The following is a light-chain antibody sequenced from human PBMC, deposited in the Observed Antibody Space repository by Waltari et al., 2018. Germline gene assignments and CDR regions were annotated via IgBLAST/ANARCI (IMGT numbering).Light chain of an antibody. CDR2: GAS. Sequence: EIVMTQSPATLSVSPGERATLSCRASQSVSSNLAWYQPKPGQCPRLLIYGASTRATGIPARFSGSGSGKEFTLTISSLQSEDFAVYYCQQYNNWPPWTFGQGTKVEIK. J-gene: IGKJ1*01. CDR3: QQYNNWPPWT. CDR1: QSVSSN. V-gene: IGKV3-15*01.